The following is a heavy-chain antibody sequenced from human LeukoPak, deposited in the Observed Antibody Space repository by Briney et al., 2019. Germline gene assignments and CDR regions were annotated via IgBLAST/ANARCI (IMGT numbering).Heavy chain of an antibody. J-gene: IGHJ4*02. Sequence: PGGSLRLSCAASAFTFNTYWMHWVRQVPGRGLEWVSRINGDESSTNYAGSVKGRFTISRDNAKDTLYLHMNSLTAEDTAVYYCARGAKWAYYFDYWGQGTLVTVSS. CDR3: ARGAKWAYYFDY. D-gene: IGHD1-26*01. CDR1: AFTFNTYW. CDR2: INGDESST. V-gene: IGHV3-74*01.